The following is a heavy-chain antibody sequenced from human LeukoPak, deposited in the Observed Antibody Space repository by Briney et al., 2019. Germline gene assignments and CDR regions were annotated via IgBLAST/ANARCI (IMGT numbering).Heavy chain of an antibody. Sequence: HPGGSLRLSCAASGFTFSSYWMHWVRQAPGQGLVWVSRVHSDVTNYAESVKGRFTVSRDNAQNTLSLQMSGLRAEDTAVYYCVREGYDTMNFDYWGQGALVTVSS. CDR3: VREGYDTMNFDY. J-gene: IGHJ4*02. CDR1: GFTFSSYW. CDR2: VHSDVT. V-gene: IGHV3-74*01. D-gene: IGHD3-22*01.